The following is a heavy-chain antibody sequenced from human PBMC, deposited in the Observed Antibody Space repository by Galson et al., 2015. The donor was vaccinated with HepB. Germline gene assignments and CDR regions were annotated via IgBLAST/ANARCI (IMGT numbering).Heavy chain of an antibody. V-gene: IGHV3-30*18. J-gene: IGHJ4*02. D-gene: IGHD3-9*01. CDR1: GFTFSSFG. CDR3: AKDHTTDWYPAGYFDY. CDR2: ISYDGINR. Sequence: SLRLSCAASGFTFSSFGMHWVRQAPGKGLEWVAAISYDGINRYYADSVKGRFTISRGNSKNTLYLQMNSLRAEDTAMYYCAKDHTTDWYPAGYFDYWGQGTLVTVSS.